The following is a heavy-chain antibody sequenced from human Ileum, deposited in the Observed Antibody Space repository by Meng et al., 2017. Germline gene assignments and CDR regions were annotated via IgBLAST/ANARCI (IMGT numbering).Heavy chain of an antibody. D-gene: IGHD3-10*01. CDR1: GGSISNGKW. CDR3: ATYGSGFTPPLDP. V-gene: IGHV4-4*02. J-gene: IGHJ5*02. Sequence: QVQLQESGPGLVKPAGTRSRTGAGSGGSISNGKWWSWVRQPPGKGLEWIGEISQSGTTNYYPSLNSRVSISLDKANNHLSLTLTSVTAADTAVYYCATYGSGFTPPLDPWGQGILVTVSS. CDR2: ISQSGTT.